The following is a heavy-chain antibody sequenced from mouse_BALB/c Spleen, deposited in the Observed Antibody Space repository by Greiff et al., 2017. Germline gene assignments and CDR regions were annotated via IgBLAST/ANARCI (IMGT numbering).Heavy chain of an antibody. CDR1: GFTFSSYA. V-gene: IGHV5-6-5*01. D-gene: IGHD1-2*01. CDR3: ASGGWVFDY. Sequence: EVKLVESGGGLVKPGGSLKLSCAASGFTFSSYAMSWVRQTPEKRLEWVASISSGGSTYYPDSVEGRFTISRNNTRNILYLQMSNLGSEDTAMYYYASGGWVFDYWGQGTTLTVSS. CDR2: ISSGGST. J-gene: IGHJ2*01.